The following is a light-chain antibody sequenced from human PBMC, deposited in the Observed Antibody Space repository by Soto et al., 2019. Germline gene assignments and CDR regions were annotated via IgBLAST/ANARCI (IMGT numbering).Light chain of an antibody. CDR1: QTISSW. CDR2: KAS. CDR3: QHYNSYSEA. Sequence: DIPTAESNSTRAASGGKRDTIVCGASQTISSWLAWYQQKPGKAPKLLIYKASTLKSGVPSRFSGSGSGTEFTLTISSLQPDDFATYYCQHYNSYSEAFGQGTKVDIK. J-gene: IGKJ1*01. V-gene: IGKV1-5*03.